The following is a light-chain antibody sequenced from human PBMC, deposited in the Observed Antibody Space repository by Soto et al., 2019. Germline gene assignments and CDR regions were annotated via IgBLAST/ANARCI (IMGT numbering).Light chain of an antibody. V-gene: IGKV1-39*01. CDR1: QSIGNY. Sequence: DIQMTQSPSSLSASVGDRVTIACRASQSIGNYLNWYQQKVGKAPEFLIDAASSLQGGVPARFSGSGSGTNFTLPISSLQPEDFATFYCRQSFNTRPYSFGQGTQLEIK. J-gene: IGKJ2*01. CDR2: AAS. CDR3: RQSFNTRPYS.